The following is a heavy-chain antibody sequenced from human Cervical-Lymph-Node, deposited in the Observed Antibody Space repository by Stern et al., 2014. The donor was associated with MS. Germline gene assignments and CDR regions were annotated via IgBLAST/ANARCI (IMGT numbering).Heavy chain of an antibody. Sequence: EVQLVESGGGLVQPGGPLRLSCAASGFTFRSYAMHWVRQAPGKGLDYVSVISSNVGSTSYANSVKGRFTIYRDNSKNPLYLHMGSLRVEYMAVYYCARGVTYCGGDCYGWYFDLGGRGTLVTVSS. V-gene: IGHV3-64*01. CDR3: ARGVTYCGGDCYGWYFDL. J-gene: IGHJ2*01. CDR2: ISSNVGST. CDR1: GFTFRSYA. D-gene: IGHD2-21*02.